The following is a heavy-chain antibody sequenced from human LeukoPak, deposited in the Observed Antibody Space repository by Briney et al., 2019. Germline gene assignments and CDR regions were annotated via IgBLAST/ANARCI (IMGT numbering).Heavy chain of an antibody. D-gene: IGHD3-10*02. CDR2: ISSSGSTI. J-gene: IGHJ6*04. CDR3: AELGITMIGGV. Sequence: GGSLRLSCAASGFTFRDYEMNWVRQAPGKGLEWVSYISSSGSTIYYADSVKGRFTISRDNAKNSLYLQMNSLRAEDTAVYYCAELGITMIGGVWGKGTTVTISS. V-gene: IGHV3-48*03. CDR1: GFTFRDYE.